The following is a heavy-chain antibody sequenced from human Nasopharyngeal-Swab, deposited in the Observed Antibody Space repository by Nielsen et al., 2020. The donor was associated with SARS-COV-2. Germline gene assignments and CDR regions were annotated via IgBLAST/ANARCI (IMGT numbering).Heavy chain of an antibody. CDR3: ARRDNYCSGGNCRDWGVDS. CDR1: RYSFINHW. CDR2: IYPGDSNT. D-gene: IGHD2-15*01. V-gene: IGHV5-51*01. J-gene: IGHJ4*02. Sequence: GGPLRLSCTVSRYSFINHWIDWVRQMPGKGLEWMGIIYPGDSNTRYSPSFQGQVTISADKSISTAYLQWSNLKASDSAMYYCARRDNYCSGGNCRDWGVDSWGQGTLVTVSS.